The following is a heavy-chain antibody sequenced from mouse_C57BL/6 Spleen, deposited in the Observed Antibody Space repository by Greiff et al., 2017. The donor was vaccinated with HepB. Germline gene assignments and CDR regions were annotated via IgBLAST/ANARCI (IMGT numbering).Heavy chain of an antibody. CDR2: IDPSDSYT. CDR1: GYTFTSYW. D-gene: IGHD3-3*01. V-gene: IGHV1-69*01. Sequence: QVQLQQPGAELVMPGASVKLSCKASGYTFTSYWMHWVKQRPGQGLEWIGEIDPSDSYTNYNQKFKGKSTLTVDKSSSTAYMQLSSLTSEDSAVYCCARSRGGGMDYWGQGTSVTVSS. J-gene: IGHJ4*01. CDR3: ARSRGGGMDY.